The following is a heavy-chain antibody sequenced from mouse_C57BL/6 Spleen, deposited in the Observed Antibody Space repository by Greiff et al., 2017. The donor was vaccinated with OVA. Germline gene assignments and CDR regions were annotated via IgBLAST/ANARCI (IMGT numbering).Heavy chain of an antibody. D-gene: IGHD3-2*02. CDR2: IYPSDSET. V-gene: IGHV1-61*01. CDR1: GYTFTSYW. CDR3: ARELSGAMDY. J-gene: IGHJ4*01. Sequence: QVQLQQPGAELVRPGSSVKLSCKASGYTFTSYWMDWVKQRPGQGLEWIGNIYPSDSETHYNQKFKDKATLTVDKSSSTAYMQLRSLTSEDSAVYYCARELSGAMDYWGQGTSVTVSS.